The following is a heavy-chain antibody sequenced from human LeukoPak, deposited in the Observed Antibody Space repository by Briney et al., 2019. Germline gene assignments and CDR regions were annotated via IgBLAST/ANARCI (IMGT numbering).Heavy chain of an antibody. CDR1: GFTFSSYG. CDR2: IWYDGSNK. D-gene: IGHD5-12*01. Sequence: PGGSLRLSCAASGFTFSSYGMHWVRQAPGKGLEWVAVIWYDGSNKYYADPVKGRFTISRDNSKNTLYLQMNSLRAEDTAVYYCAREMATRPYFDYWGQGTLVTVSS. V-gene: IGHV3-33*01. J-gene: IGHJ4*02. CDR3: AREMATRPYFDY.